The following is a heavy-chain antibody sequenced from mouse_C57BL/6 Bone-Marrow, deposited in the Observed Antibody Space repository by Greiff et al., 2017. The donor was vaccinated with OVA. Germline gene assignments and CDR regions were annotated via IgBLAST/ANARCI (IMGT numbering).Heavy chain of an antibody. Sequence: VKLQESGGGLVKPGGSLKLSCAASGFTFSSYAMPWVRLTPEKRLEWVATISDGGSYTYYPDNVKGRFTITRDNAQNNLYLQMSHLKSEDAAVYYCERADFAYWGQGTLVTVSA. CDR3: ERADFAY. CDR1: GFTFSSYA. CDR2: ISDGGSYT. J-gene: IGHJ3*01. V-gene: IGHV5-4*03.